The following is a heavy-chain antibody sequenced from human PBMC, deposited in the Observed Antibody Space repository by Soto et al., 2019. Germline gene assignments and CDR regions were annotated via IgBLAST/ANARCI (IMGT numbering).Heavy chain of an antibody. CDR2: ISYDGSNK. V-gene: IGHV3-30*18. J-gene: IGHJ6*02. CDR1: GFTFSSYG. CDR3: AKARSLHCRGGSCYLLGGSGMGV. Sequence: PGGSLRLSCAASGFTFSSYGMHWVRQAPGKGLEWVAVISYDGSNKYYADSVKGRFTISRDNSKNTLYLQMNSLRAEDTAVYYCAKARSLHCRGGSCYLLGGSGMGVWGQGTTVTVSS. D-gene: IGHD2-15*01.